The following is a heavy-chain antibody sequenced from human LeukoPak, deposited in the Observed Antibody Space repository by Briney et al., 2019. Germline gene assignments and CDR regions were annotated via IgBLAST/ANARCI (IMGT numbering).Heavy chain of an antibody. D-gene: IGHD6-19*01. Sequence: PGGSLRLSCAASGFTFSDYNMRWIRQAPGKGLEWVSSISRSGSTKYYADSVKGRFTISRDNAKNSMYLQMNSLRAEDTAVYYCARVTDDSSGWIGDYYYMDVWGKGTTVTVSS. J-gene: IGHJ6*03. CDR1: GFTFSDYN. CDR2: ISRSGSTK. V-gene: IGHV3-11*04. CDR3: ARVTDDSSGWIGDYYYMDV.